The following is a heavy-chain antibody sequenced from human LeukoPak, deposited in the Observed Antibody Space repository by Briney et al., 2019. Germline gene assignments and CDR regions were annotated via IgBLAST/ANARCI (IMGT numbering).Heavy chain of an antibody. D-gene: IGHD3-22*01. CDR3: ARGAYYDCSGSLDY. CDR2: INGRGVST. V-gene: IGHV3-23*01. Sequence: GGSLRLSCAASGFKFSTYAMSWVRQAPGKGLEWVSCINGRGVSTYYADSVKGRFTISRDNSKNTLYLHMSSLRAVDTAIYYCARGAYYDCSGSLDYWGQGTLVTVSS. CDR1: GFKFSTYA. J-gene: IGHJ4*02.